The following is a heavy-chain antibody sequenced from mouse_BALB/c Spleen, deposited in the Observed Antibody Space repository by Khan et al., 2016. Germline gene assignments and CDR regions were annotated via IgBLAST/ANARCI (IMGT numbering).Heavy chain of an antibody. CDR3: AREDYGNYGDDLDY. Sequence: EVELVESGGGLVKPGGSLKLSCAASGFTFSSYAMSWVRQTPEKRLEWVASISSGGSTYYPDSVKGRFTISRDNARNILNLQMSSLRHEDTARNYSAREDYGNYGDDLDYWGQGTTLTVSS. CDR1: GFTFSSYA. CDR2: ISSGGST. D-gene: IGHD2-1*01. J-gene: IGHJ2*01. V-gene: IGHV5-6-5*01.